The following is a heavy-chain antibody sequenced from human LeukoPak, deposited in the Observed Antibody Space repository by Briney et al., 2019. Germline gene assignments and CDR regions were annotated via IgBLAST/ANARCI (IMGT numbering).Heavy chain of an antibody. CDR2: IYYSGST. J-gene: IGHJ5*02. CDR3: ARDRNDYYGSVGGFDP. Sequence: SETLSLTCAVSGGSISRGGYSWSWIRQPPGKGLEWIGYIYYSGSTNYNPSLKSRVTISVDTSKNQFSLKLSSVTAADTAVYYCARDRNDYYGSVGGFDPWGQGTLVTVSS. CDR1: GGSISRGGYS. V-gene: IGHV4-61*08. D-gene: IGHD3-10*01.